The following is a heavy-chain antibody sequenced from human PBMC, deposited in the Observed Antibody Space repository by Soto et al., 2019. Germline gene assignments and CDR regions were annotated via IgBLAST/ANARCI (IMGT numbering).Heavy chain of an antibody. V-gene: IGHV3-53*01. Sequence: GGSLRLSCAASGFTVSSNYMSWVRQAPGKGLEWVSVIYSGGSTYYADSVKGRFTISRDNSKNTLYLQMNSLRAEDTAVYYCAREEYGSGSYFSNTEPDIYYYYGMDVWGQGTTVTVSS. CDR3: AREEYGSGSYFSNTEPDIYYYYGMDV. J-gene: IGHJ6*02. CDR1: GFTVSSNY. CDR2: IYSGGST. D-gene: IGHD3-10*01.